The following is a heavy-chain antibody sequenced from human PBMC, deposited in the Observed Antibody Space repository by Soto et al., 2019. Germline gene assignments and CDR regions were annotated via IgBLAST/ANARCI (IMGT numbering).Heavy chain of an antibody. J-gene: IGHJ6*02. CDR1: GYTFTSYY. CDR2: INPSGGST. D-gene: IGHD6-13*01. V-gene: IGHV1-46*01. Sequence: QVQLVQSGAEVKKPGASVKVSCKASGYTFTSYYMHWVRQAPGQGLEWMGIINPSGGSTSYAQKFQGRVTMTRDTSTSTVYMELISLRSDDTAVYYCARVFIAAAVNDGMDVWGQGTTVTVSS. CDR3: ARVFIAAAVNDGMDV.